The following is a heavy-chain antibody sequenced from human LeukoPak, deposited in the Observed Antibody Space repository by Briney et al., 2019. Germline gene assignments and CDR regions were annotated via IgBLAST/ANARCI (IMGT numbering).Heavy chain of an antibody. J-gene: IGHJ4*02. CDR2: ISGRGIST. D-gene: IGHD3-10*01. CDR3: ANLLSTNSGSGSPFEN. CDR1: GFTFSSYA. Sequence: GGSLRLSCGASGFTFSSYAMTWVRQASGEGLEWASAISGRGISTYYADSVKGRFTISRDNSRNTLFLQMNSLRAEDTAVYYCANLLSTNSGSGSPFENWGQGTLVTVSS. V-gene: IGHV3-23*01.